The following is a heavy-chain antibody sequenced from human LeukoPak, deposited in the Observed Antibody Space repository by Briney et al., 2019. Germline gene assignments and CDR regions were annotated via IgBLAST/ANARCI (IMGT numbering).Heavy chain of an antibody. CDR3: ARHAIAQRYFDY. V-gene: IGHV4-39*01. D-gene: IGHD2-2*01. CDR1: GGSISSSSYY. Sequence: SETLSLTCTVSGGSISSSSYYWGWIRQPPGKGLEWIGSIYYSGSTYYNPSLKSRVTISVDTYKNQFSLKLSSVTAADTAVYYCARHAIAQRYFDYWGQGTLVTVSS. CDR2: IYYSGST. J-gene: IGHJ4*02.